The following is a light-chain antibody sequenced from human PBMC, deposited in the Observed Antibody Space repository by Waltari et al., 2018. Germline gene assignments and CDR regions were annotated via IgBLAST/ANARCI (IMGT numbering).Light chain of an antibody. CDR3: LLYMGSGIWV. CDR2: KAD. CDR1: SGSLSSTSY. V-gene: IGLV8-61*01. J-gene: IGLJ3*02. Sequence: QTVVTQEPSLSVSPGGTVTLTCALSSGSLSSTSYASWYQQTPGQAPRTLVYKADSRSSGVPYRFSGSILVNKAALALTGAQADDESDYYCLLYMGSGIWVFGGGTKLTVL.